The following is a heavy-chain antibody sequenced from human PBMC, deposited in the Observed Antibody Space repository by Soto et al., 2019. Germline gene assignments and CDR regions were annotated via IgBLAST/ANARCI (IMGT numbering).Heavy chain of an antibody. J-gene: IGHJ6*02. D-gene: IGHD1-26*01. Sequence: ASVKVSCKASGYTFTGYYMHWVRQAPGQGLEWMGWINPNSGGTNYAQKFQGWVTMTRDTSISTAYMELSRLRSDDTAVYYCARETESYSEGSYYYYGMDVWGQGTTVTVSS. CDR2: INPNSGGT. CDR1: GYTFTGYY. CDR3: ARETESYSEGSYYYYGMDV. V-gene: IGHV1-2*04.